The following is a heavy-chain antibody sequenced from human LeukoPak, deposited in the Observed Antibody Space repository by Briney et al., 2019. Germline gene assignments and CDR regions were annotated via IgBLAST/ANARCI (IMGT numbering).Heavy chain of an antibody. D-gene: IGHD3-22*01. CDR2: ISGSGGST. CDR3: AKGPTMIVVYYFDY. CDR1: GFTFSSYA. J-gene: IGHJ4*02. Sequence: PGGSLRLSCAASGFTFSSYAMSWVRQAPGKGLEWVSAISGSGGSTYYADSVKGRFTISIDNSKNTLYLQMNSLRAEDTAVYYCAKGPTMIVVYYFDYWGQGTLVTVSS. V-gene: IGHV3-23*01.